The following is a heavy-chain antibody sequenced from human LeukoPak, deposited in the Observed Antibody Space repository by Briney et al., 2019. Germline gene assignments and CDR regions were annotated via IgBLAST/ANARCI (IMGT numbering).Heavy chain of an antibody. CDR3: ARDPWGEYSSSWYPYFDL. CDR2: IYYSGST. Sequence: SETLSLTCTVSGGSISSHYWSWIRQPPGKGLEWIGYIYYSGSTNYNPSLKSRVTISVDTSKNQFSLKLSSVTAADTAVYYCARDPWGEYSSSWYPYFDLWGRGTLVTVSS. J-gene: IGHJ2*01. V-gene: IGHV4-59*11. CDR1: GGSISSHY. D-gene: IGHD6-13*01.